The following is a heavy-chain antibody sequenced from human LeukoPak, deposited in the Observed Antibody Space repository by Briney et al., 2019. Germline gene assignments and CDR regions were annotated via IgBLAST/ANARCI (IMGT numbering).Heavy chain of an antibody. V-gene: IGHV3-30*18. D-gene: IGHD4-23*01. CDR2: ISYDGSNK. CDR3: AKDPGYGGNSACDY. Sequence: PGGSLRLSCAASGFTFSTFAMIWVRQAPGKGLEWVAVISYDGSNKYYADSVKGRFTISRDNSKNTLYLQMNSLRAEDTAVYYCAKDPGYGGNSACDYWGQGTLVTVSS. J-gene: IGHJ4*02. CDR1: GFTFSTFA.